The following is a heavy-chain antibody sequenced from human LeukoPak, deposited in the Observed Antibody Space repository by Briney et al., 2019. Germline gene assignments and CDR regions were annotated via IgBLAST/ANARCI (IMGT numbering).Heavy chain of an antibody. CDR2: IIPIFGTA. V-gene: IGHV1-69*13. CDR1: GDTFSSYA. Sequence: SVKVSCKPSGDTFSSYAISWVRQAPGQGLEWMGGIIPIFGTANYAQKFQGRVTITADESTSTAYMELTSLRSEDTAVYYCARGRMAGTYVFDYWGQGTLVTVSS. D-gene: IGHD6-19*01. J-gene: IGHJ4*02. CDR3: ARGRMAGTYVFDY.